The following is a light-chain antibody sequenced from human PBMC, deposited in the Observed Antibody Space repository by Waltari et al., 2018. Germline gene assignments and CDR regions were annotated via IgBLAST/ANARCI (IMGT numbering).Light chain of an antibody. CDR3: MHTAKWPFT. J-gene: IGKJ4*01. V-gene: IGKV2-30*01. Sequence: VMSQSPVSLPVTLGQSASISLWVNQSLVFSDGITYLNWLHQRPGQSPRRLISKVSHRDAGVPDRCSGSGSYTTDALTIDKREAEDVGIYYCMHTAKWPFTFGGGTKVEI. CDR2: KVS. CDR1: QSLVFSDGITY.